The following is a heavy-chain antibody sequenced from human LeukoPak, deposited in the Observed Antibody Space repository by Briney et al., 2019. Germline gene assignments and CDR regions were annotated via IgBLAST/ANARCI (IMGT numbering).Heavy chain of an antibody. CDR2: IYHSGST. V-gene: IGHV4-38-2*02. J-gene: IGHJ5*02. Sequence: SETLSLTCTVSGYSISSGYYWGWIRQPPGKGLEWIGSIYHSGSTYYNSSLKSRITISVDTSKTQFSLKLSSVTAADTAVYYCARHIVVVIAQTDWFDPWGQGTLVTVSS. CDR1: GYSISSGYY. D-gene: IGHD2-21*01. CDR3: ARHIVVVIAQTDWFDP.